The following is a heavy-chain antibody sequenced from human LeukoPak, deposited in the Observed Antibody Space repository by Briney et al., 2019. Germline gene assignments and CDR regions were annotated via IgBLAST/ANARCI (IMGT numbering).Heavy chain of an antibody. V-gene: IGHV3-30-3*01. J-gene: IGHJ3*02. D-gene: IGHD3-3*01. Sequence: GGSLRLSCAASGFTFSSYAMHWVRQAPGKGLEWVAVISYDGSNKYYADSVKGRFTISRDNSKNTLYLQMNSLRAEDTAVYYCARARSIFGVVRAAFDIWGQGTMVTVSS. CDR3: ARARSIFGVVRAAFDI. CDR1: GFTFSSYA. CDR2: ISYDGSNK.